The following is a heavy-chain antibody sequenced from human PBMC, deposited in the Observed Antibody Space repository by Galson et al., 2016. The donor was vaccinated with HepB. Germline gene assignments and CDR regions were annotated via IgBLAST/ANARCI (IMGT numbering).Heavy chain of an antibody. Sequence: SVKVSCKASGYTFSNYGISWVRQAPGQGLEWMGWISVYNGNTNYAQKIRGRVTLTTDTSTNTAYMELRSLRSDDTAVYYCARERDRGGVVEWSRAGFDPWGQGTLVTVS. CDR1: GYTFSNYG. CDR2: ISVYNGNT. V-gene: IGHV1-18*01. D-gene: IGHD3-3*01. CDR3: ARERDRGGVVEWSRAGFDP. J-gene: IGHJ5*02.